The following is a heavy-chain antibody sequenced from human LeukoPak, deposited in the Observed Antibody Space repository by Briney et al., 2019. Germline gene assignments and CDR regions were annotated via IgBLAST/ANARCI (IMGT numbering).Heavy chain of an antibody. V-gene: IGHV5-51*01. J-gene: IGHJ4*02. CDR2: ISPGDSDT. CDR1: GYSFTNYW. CDR3: ARLLPTMTIDY. D-gene: IGHD4-17*01. Sequence: GESLKISCKGSGYSFTNYWIGWVRQMPGTGLEWMGIISPGDSDTRYSPSFQGQVTISADKSISTAYLQWSSLKASDTAMYYCARLLPTMTIDYWGQGTLVTVSS.